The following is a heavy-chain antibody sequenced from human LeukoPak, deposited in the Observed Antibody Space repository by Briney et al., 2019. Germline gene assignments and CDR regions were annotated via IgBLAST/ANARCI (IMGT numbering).Heavy chain of an antibody. V-gene: IGHV4-39*01. Sequence: SETLSLTCTASGGSISTTSYYWGWIRQPPGKGLEWIGSIYYSGSTYYNPSLKSRVTISVDTSKNQFSLKLSSVTAADTAVYYCARAYSPSVWGQGTLVTVSS. CDR2: IYYSGST. D-gene: IGHD5-18*01. J-gene: IGHJ4*02. CDR1: GGSISTTSYY. CDR3: ARAYSPSV.